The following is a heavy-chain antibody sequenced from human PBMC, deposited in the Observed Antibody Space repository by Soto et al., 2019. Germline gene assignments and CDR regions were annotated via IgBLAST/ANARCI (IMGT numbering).Heavy chain of an antibody. Sequence: VQLVESGGGLVQPGGSLRLSCAASGFTFSSYWMHWVRQAPGKGLVWVSRINIDGSSTSYADSVKGRFTISRDNAKNTLYLQMNSLRVEDTAVYYCARGRGYCSGSSCYVDLWGQGTLVTVSS. CDR1: GFTFSSYW. D-gene: IGHD2-15*01. V-gene: IGHV3-74*01. CDR3: ARGRGYCSGSSCYVDL. CDR2: INIDGSST. J-gene: IGHJ5*02.